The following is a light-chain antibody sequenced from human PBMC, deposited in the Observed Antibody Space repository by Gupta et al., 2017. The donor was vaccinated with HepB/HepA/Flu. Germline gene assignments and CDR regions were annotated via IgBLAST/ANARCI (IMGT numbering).Light chain of an antibody. Sequence: DIQLTQSPSFLSASVGDRVTITCRASQGIGSSLGWYQQKPGRAPKFLIYAASTLQSGVPSRFSGSGSGTEFTLTISSLQPEEFATYYCQQLKSYPLTFGGGTNVEIK. CDR1: QGIGSS. CDR2: AAS. CDR3: QQLKSYPLT. J-gene: IGKJ4*01. V-gene: IGKV1-9*01.